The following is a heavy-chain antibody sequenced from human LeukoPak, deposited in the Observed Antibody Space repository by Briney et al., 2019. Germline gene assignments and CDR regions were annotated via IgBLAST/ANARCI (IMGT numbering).Heavy chain of an antibody. CDR2: INAGNGNT. V-gene: IGHV1-3*01. Sequence: GASVKVSCKASGYTFTSYAMHWVRQAPGQRLEWMGWINAGNGNTKYSQKFQGRVTITRDTSASTAYMELSGLRSEDTAVYYCARGRELLLQDYWGQGTLVTVSS. D-gene: IGHD1-26*01. J-gene: IGHJ4*02. CDR3: ARGRELLLQDY. CDR1: GYTFTSYA.